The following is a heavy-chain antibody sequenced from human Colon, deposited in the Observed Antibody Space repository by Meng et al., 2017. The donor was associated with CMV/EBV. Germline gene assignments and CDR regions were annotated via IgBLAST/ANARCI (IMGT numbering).Heavy chain of an antibody. D-gene: IGHD6-6*01. CDR2: IYYDGST. V-gene: IGHV4-59*01. Sequence: ETLSLTCTVSGGSISGYFWSWIRQPPGKALEWIGYIYYDGSTKYNPSLNSRVTISVDTSRNQFSLRLSSVTAADTAVYYCARDRTLYTNSKYYYYGMDIWGQGTSVTVSS. CDR1: GGSISGYF. CDR3: ARDRTLYTNSKYYYYGMDI. J-gene: IGHJ6*02.